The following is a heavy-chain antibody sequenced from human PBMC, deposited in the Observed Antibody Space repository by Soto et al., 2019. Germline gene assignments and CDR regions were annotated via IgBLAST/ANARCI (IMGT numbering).Heavy chain of an antibody. V-gene: IGHV4-59*08. CDR2: IYYSGST. D-gene: IGHD4-17*01. CDR1: GGSISSYY. Sequence: QVQLQESGPGLVKPSETLSLTCTVSGGSISSYYWSWIRQPPGKGLEWIGYIYYSGSTNYNPSHKSRVTISVDTSKNHFSLKLSSVTAADTAVYYCASLNGDYYYGMDVGGQGTTVTVSS. CDR3: ASLNGDYYYGMDV. J-gene: IGHJ6*02.